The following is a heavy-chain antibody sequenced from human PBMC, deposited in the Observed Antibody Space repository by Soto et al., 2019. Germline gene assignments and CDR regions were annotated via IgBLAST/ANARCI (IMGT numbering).Heavy chain of an antibody. CDR3: ARGKATVVHYYYYGMDV. CDR2: MNPNSGNT. V-gene: IGHV1-8*01. CDR1: GYTFTSYD. J-gene: IGHJ6*02. D-gene: IGHD4-17*01. Sequence: ASVKVSCKASGYTFTSYDINWVRQATGQGLEWMGWMNPNSGNTGYAQKFQGRVTMTRNTSISTAYMELSSLRSEDTAVYYCARGKATVVHYYYYGMDVWGQGTTVTVSS.